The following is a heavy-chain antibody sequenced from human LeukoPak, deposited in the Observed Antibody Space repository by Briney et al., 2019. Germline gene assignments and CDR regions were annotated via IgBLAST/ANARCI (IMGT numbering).Heavy chain of an antibody. V-gene: IGHV3-30*04. CDR1: GFTFSSYA. J-gene: IGHJ6*04. Sequence: GVSLRLSCAAPGFTFSSYAMHWVRQAPGKGLEWVAVISYDGSNKYYADSVKGRFTISRDNSKNTLYLQMNSLRAEDTAVYYCARDRRYFDWSRRTDYYYGMDVWGKGTTVTVSS. CDR2: ISYDGSNK. CDR3: ARDRRYFDWSRRTDYYYGMDV. D-gene: IGHD3-9*01.